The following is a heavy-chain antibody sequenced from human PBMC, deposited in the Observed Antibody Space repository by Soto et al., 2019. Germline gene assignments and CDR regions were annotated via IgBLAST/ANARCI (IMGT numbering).Heavy chain of an antibody. D-gene: IGHD2-15*01. V-gene: IGHV4-59*08. J-gene: IGHJ1*01. CDR1: GGSISSYY. Sequence: PSETLSLTCTVSGGSISSYYWSWIRQPPGKGLEWIGYIYYSGSTNYNPSLKSRVTISVDTSKNHFSLRLSSVTAADTAVYYCARGPLGNRCSGGSCWFQYWGQGTLVTVSS. CDR2: IYYSGST. CDR3: ARGPLGNRCSGGSCWFQY.